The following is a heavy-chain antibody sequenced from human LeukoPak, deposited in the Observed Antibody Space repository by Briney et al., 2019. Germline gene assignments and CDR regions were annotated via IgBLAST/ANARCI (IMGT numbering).Heavy chain of an antibody. J-gene: IGHJ4*02. Sequence: PGGSLRLSCAASGFTVSSNYMSWVRQAPGKGLEWVAFIRYDGSNKYYADSVKGRFTISRDNSKNTLYLQMNSLRAEDTAVYYCAKDRSGSYGGGLWYWGQGTLVTVSS. CDR3: AKDRSGSYGGGLWY. CDR1: GFTVSSNY. D-gene: IGHD1-26*01. CDR2: IRYDGSNK. V-gene: IGHV3-30*02.